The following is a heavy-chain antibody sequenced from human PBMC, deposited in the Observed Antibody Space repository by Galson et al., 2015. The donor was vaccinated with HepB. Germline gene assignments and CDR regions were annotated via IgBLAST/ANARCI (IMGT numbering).Heavy chain of an antibody. CDR3: ATVLGTLTGDRGRYYYYMDV. V-gene: IGHV1-69*13. Sequence: SVKVSCKASGGTFSSYAISWVRQAPGQGLEWMGGIIPIFGTANYAQKFQGRVTITADESTSTAYMELSSLRSEDTAVYYCATVLGTLTGDRGRYYYYMDVWGKGPRSPSP. J-gene: IGHJ6*03. D-gene: IGHD7-27*01. CDR2: IIPIFGTA. CDR1: GGTFSSYA.